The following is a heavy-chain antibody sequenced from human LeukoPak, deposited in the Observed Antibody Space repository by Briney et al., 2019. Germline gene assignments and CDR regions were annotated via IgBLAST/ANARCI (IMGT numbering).Heavy chain of an antibody. Sequence: GGSLRLSCAASGFTFSSYSMNWVRQAPGKGLEWVSSISSSSSYIYYADSVKGRFTISRDNAKNSLYLQMNSLRAEDTAVYYCAKKTDFWSGYFASWGQGTLVTVSP. CDR1: GFTFSSYS. D-gene: IGHD3-3*01. CDR2: ISSSSSYI. V-gene: IGHV3-21*04. CDR3: AKKTDFWSGYFAS. J-gene: IGHJ5*02.